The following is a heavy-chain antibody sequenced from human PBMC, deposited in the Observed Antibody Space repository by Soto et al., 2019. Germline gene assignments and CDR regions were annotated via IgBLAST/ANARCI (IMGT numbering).Heavy chain of an antibody. J-gene: IGHJ4*02. Sequence: GGSLRLSCAASGFTFSSYAMHWVRQAPGKGLEWVAVISYDGSNKYYADSVKGRFTISRDNSKNTLYLQMNSMRAEDTAVYYCAGDLVSGYDSSGYFDYWGQGPLVPVS. D-gene: IGHD3-22*01. V-gene: IGHV3-30*04. CDR3: AGDLVSGYDSSGYFDY. CDR1: GFTFSSYA. CDR2: ISYDGSNK.